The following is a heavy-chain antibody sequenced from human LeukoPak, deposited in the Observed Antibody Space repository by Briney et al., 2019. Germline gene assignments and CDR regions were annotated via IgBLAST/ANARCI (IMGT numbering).Heavy chain of an antibody. V-gene: IGHV4-39*07. CDR2: IYYSGRT. CDR1: GGSISGSDYC. CDR3: ARELRYDNSDSGAF. Sequence: SETLSLTCTVSGGSISGSDYCWGWIRQPPGKGLEWIGSIYYSGRTFYNPSLKSRVAISVDTSKNQFSLNLISVTAADTAVYYCARELRYDNSDSGAFWGQGTLVTVSS. D-gene: IGHD3-22*01. J-gene: IGHJ3*01.